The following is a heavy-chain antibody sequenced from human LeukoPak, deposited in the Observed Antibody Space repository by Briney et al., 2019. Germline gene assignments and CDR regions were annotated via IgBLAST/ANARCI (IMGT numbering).Heavy chain of an antibody. J-gene: IGHJ4*02. V-gene: IGHV1-69*05. CDR3: ARTRLQGRERDFDY. CDR2: IIPIFGTA. CDR1: GGTFSSYA. Sequence: SVTVSCKASGGTFSSYAISWVRQAPGQGLEWMGGIIPIFGTANHAQTLQGRVTITTDESKRTAYMELSSLRSEDTGVYFCARTRLQGRERDFDYWGQGTLVTVSS. D-gene: IGHD4-11*01.